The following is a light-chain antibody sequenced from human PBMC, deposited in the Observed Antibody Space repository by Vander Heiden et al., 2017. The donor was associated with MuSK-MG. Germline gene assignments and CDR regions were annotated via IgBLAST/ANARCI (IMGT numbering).Light chain of an antibody. CDR2: AAS. V-gene: IGKV1-39*01. CDR1: QSSNRK. CDR3: QQSDRTPLT. Sequence: DIQLTQSPSSLSASVGDRVTITCRASQSSNRKLNWYQQKPGKAPKVLIYAASSLRSGVPSRFSGSGSGTDFTLTISRLQPEDYATDYCQQSDRTPLTFGGGTKVEIK. J-gene: IGKJ4*01.